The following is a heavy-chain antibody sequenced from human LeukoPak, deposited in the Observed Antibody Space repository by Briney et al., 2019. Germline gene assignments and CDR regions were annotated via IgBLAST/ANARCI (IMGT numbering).Heavy chain of an antibody. CDR2: VYYSGNT. D-gene: IGHD4-17*01. V-gene: IGHV4-30-4*01. CDR3: ARGSRYGDYFFDY. J-gene: IGHJ4*02. Sequence: SQTLSLTCTVSGGSISSADYYWSWIRQSPGKGLEWIGYVYYSGNTYFNPSLRSRGIISADTSKNQFSLKLSSVTAADTAVYYCARGSRYGDYFFDYWGQGSLVTVSS. CDR1: GGSISSADYY.